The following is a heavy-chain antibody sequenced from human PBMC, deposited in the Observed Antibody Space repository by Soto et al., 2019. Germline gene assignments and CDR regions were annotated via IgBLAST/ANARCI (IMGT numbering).Heavy chain of an antibody. Sequence: QVQLVQSGAEVKKPGASVKVSCKASGYTFTSYAMHWVRQAPGQRLEWMGWINAGNGNTKYSQKFQGRVTITRDTSASTAYMELSSLRSEDSDVYYCARFFSSSDIAEAGDFDYWGQGTLVTVSS. CDR3: ARFFSSSDIAEAGDFDY. CDR2: INAGNGNT. V-gene: IGHV1-3*01. J-gene: IGHJ4*02. D-gene: IGHD6-19*01. CDR1: GYTFTSYA.